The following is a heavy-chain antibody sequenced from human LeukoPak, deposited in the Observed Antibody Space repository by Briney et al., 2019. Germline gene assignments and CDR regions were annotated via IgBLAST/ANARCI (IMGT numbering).Heavy chain of an antibody. V-gene: IGHV3-30*03. CDR1: GFTVSSNY. D-gene: IGHD5-24*01. Sequence: GGSLRLSCAASGFTVSSNYMSWVRQAPGKGLEWVAVISYDGSNKYYTDSMKGRFTISRDNSKNTLYLQMNSLRAEDTAVYYCARVEGERWPLDYWGQGTLVTVSS. CDR2: ISYDGSNK. J-gene: IGHJ4*02. CDR3: ARVEGERWPLDY.